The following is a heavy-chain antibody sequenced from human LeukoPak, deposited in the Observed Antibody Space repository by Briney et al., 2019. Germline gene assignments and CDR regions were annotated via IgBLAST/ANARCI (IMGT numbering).Heavy chain of an antibody. J-gene: IGHJ3*02. D-gene: IGHD1-7*01. Sequence: GGSLRLSCAASGFTFSGSAMHWVRQASGKGLEWVGRIRGKANSYATAYAASVKGRFTISRDDSKNTAYLQMNSLKTEDTAVYYCTRPGELGAFDIWGQGTMVTVSS. CDR2: IRGKANSYAT. V-gene: IGHV3-73*01. CDR3: TRPGELGAFDI. CDR1: GFTFSGSA.